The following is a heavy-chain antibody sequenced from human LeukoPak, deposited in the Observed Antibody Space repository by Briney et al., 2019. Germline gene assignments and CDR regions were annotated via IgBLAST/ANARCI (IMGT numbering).Heavy chain of an antibody. CDR1: GFTFSLYT. Sequence: GGSLRLSCAASGFTFSLYTMHWVRQAPGKGLEWVAFIRYDGSNKYYADSVKGRFTISRDNSKNTLYLQMNSLRAEDTAVYYCAKDIRVGAPSAFDIWGQGTMVTVSS. V-gene: IGHV3-30*02. CDR2: IRYDGSNK. CDR3: AKDIRVGAPSAFDI. D-gene: IGHD1-26*01. J-gene: IGHJ3*02.